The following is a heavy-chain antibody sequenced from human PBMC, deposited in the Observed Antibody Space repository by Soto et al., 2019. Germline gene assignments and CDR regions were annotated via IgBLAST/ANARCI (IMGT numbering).Heavy chain of an antibody. Sequence: ASVKVSCKASGYTFTSYGISWVRQAPGQGPEWMGWISAYNGNTNYAQKLQGRVTMTTDTSTSTAYMELRSLRSDNTAVYYCARDRWSGYYDSSGYYYEYFQHWGQGTLVTVSS. CDR3: ARDRWSGYYDSSGYYYEYFQH. J-gene: IGHJ1*01. CDR1: GYTFTSYG. CDR2: ISAYNGNT. V-gene: IGHV1-18*04. D-gene: IGHD3-22*01.